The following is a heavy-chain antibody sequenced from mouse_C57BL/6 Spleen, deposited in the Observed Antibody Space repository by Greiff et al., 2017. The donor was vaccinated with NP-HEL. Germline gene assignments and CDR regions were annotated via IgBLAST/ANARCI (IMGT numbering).Heavy chain of an antibody. CDR2: ISSGGDYI. Sequence: EVKLVESGEGLVKPGGSLKLSCAASGFTFSSYAMSWVRQTPEKRLEWVAYISSGGDYIYYADTVKGRFTISRDNARNTLYLQMSSLKSEDTAMYYCTREGTYYYDYAHYYAMDYWGQGTSVTVSS. V-gene: IGHV5-9-1*02. J-gene: IGHJ4*01. D-gene: IGHD2-4*01. CDR3: TREGTYYYDYAHYYAMDY. CDR1: GFTFSSYA.